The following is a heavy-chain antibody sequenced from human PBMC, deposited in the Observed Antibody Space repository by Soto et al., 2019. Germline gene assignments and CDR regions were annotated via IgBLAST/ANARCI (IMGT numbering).Heavy chain of an antibody. Sequence: PGGSLRLSCAASGFTFSSYGMHWVRQAPGKGLEWVAVIWYDGSNKYYADSVKGRFTISRDNSKNTLYLQMNSLRAEDTAVYYCARVGAAAAGMVHYYGMDVWGQGTTVTDSS. D-gene: IGHD6-13*01. CDR2: IWYDGSNK. CDR3: ARVGAAAAGMVHYYGMDV. V-gene: IGHV3-33*01. J-gene: IGHJ6*02. CDR1: GFTFSSYG.